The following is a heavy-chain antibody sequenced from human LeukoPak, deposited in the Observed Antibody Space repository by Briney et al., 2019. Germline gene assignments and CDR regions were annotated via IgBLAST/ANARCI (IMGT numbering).Heavy chain of an antibody. CDR2: ISGSGGST. CDR3: AKGSVPAALTHLDY. D-gene: IGHD2-2*01. V-gene: IGHV3-23*01. CDR1: GFTFSDYY. J-gene: IGHJ4*02. Sequence: GGALRLSCAASGFTFSDYYMSWIRQAPGKGLEWVSAISGSGGSTYYADSVKGRFTISRDNSKNTLYLQMNSLRAEDTAVYYCAKGSVPAALTHLDYWGQGTLVTVSS.